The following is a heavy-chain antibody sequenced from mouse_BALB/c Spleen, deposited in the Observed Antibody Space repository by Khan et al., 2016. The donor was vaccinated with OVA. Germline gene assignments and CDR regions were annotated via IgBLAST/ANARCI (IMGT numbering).Heavy chain of an antibody. Sequence: VQLQESGPSLVKPSQTLSLTCSVTGDSITSGYWSWIRKFPGNKLEYMGYMIYTGYTDYNPSLKSRIAITRHTSQTQYYLQLNSVTAEDTATYYCARSTYRYAFAYWGQGTLVTVSA. J-gene: IGHJ3*01. V-gene: IGHV3-8*02. CDR1: GDSITSGY. CDR3: ARSTYRYAFAY. CDR2: MIYTGYT. D-gene: IGHD2-14*01.